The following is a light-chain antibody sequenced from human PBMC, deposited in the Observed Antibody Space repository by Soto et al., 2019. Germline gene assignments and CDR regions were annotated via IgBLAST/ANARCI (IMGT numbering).Light chain of an antibody. CDR3: RAYSSSTPHMV. Sequence: QSVLTQPASVSGSPGQSIAISCTGTNNDIGGYNYVSWYQQHPGKAPKLMIYDVTDRPSGVSSRFSGSKSGSAASLTISGLQSEDESDYSCRAYSSSTPHMVFGGGTKLTVL. CDR1: NNDIGGYNY. J-gene: IGLJ2*01. CDR2: DVT. V-gene: IGLV2-14*03.